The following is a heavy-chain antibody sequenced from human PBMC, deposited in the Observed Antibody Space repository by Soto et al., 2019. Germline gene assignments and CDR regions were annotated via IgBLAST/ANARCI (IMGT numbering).Heavy chain of an antibody. CDR1: GGTFSSYA. J-gene: IGHJ5*02. Sequence: GASVKVSCKASGGTFSSYAISWVRQAPGQGLEWMGGIIPIFGTANYAQKFQGRVTITADESTSTAYMELSSLRSEDTAVYYCARDRTPAGKADRISPSNLFDPWGQGTLVTVSS. CDR3: ARDRTPAGKADRISPSNLFDP. V-gene: IGHV1-69*13. CDR2: IIPIFGTA. D-gene: IGHD6-6*01.